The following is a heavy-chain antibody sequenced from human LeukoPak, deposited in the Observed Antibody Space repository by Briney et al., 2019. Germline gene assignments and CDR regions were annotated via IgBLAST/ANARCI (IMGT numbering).Heavy chain of an antibody. J-gene: IGHJ4*02. D-gene: IGHD6-13*01. CDR2: IHYTGST. V-gene: IGHV4-59*13. CDR3: ARGGSWYFDY. Sequence: SETLSLTCAVSGYSISSSYYWSWIRQPPGKGLEWIGYIHYTGSTNYNPSLKSRVTISVDTSKNQFSLKLSSVTAADTAVYYCARGGSWYFDYWGQGTLVTVSS. CDR1: GYSISSSYY.